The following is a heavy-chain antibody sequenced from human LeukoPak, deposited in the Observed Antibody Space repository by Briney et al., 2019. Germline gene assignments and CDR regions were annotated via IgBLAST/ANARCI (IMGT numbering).Heavy chain of an antibody. V-gene: IGHV3-21*01. CDR2: ISSSSSYI. Sequence: GGSLRLSCAASGFTFSNAWMSWVRQAPGKGLEWVSSISSSSSYIYYADSVKGRFTISRDNAKNSLYLQMNSLRAEDTAVYYCARSVGSSSWYIGYWGQGTLVTVSS. D-gene: IGHD6-13*01. CDR3: ARSVGSSSWYIGY. J-gene: IGHJ4*02. CDR1: GFTFSNAW.